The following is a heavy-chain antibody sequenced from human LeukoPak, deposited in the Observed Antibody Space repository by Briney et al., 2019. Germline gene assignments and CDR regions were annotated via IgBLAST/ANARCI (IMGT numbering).Heavy chain of an antibody. D-gene: IGHD5-12*01. CDR1: GGSISSGGYS. J-gene: IGHJ5*02. CDR2: MYHSGTT. CDR3: ARASGYSGSRRWFDP. Sequence: SETLSLTCAVSGGSISSGGYSWSWIRQPPGKGLEWIGYMYHSGTTHYNPSLKSRVTISVDRSKNQFSLKLSSVTAADTAVYYCARASGYSGSRRWFDPWGQGTLVTVSS. V-gene: IGHV4-30-2*01.